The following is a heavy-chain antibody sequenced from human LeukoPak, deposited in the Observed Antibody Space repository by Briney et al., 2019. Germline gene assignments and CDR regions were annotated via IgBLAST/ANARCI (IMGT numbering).Heavy chain of an antibody. D-gene: IGHD2-15*01. CDR1: GYTFTSNY. V-gene: IGHV1-46*01. J-gene: IGHJ4*01. CDR2: ISPSGGST. CDR3: ARDRDVDDFDS. Sequence: ASVKVSCKAFGYTFTSNYMHWVRQAPGQGPERMGVISPSGGSTTYAQKFQGRVTLTRDMSTSTDYLELSSLRSEDTAVYYCARDRDVDDFDSWGHGTLVTVSS.